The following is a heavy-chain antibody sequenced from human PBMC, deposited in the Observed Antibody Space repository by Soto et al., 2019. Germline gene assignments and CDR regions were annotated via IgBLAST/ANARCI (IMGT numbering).Heavy chain of an antibody. V-gene: IGHV3-9*01. D-gene: IGHD5-12*01. CDR1: GFTFDDYA. CDR2: ISWNSGSI. J-gene: IGHJ4*02. Sequence: GGSLRLSCAASGFTFDDYAMHWVRQAPGKGLEWVSGISWNSGSIGYADSVKGRFTISRDNAKNSLYLQMNSLGAEDTAVYYCARGDGYNPIDYWGQGTLVTVSS. CDR3: ARGDGYNPIDY.